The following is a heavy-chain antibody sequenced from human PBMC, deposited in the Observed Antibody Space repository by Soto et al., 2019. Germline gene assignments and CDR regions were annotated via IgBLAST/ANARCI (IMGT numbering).Heavy chain of an antibody. CDR3: ARRGDYFRNSAFYYYFDP. Sequence: QVQLVQSGAEVKKPGASVKVSCKASGYSFTSKGITWVRQAPGQGPEWMGWISVHDGKTNYAQKFHDRVTLTTDTSTSTAYMELRSLTSDDTAVYYCARRGDYFRNSAFYYYFDPWGQGTLVTVSS. J-gene: IGHJ4*02. V-gene: IGHV1-18*01. CDR2: ISVHDGKT. CDR1: GYSFTSKG. D-gene: IGHD1-26*01.